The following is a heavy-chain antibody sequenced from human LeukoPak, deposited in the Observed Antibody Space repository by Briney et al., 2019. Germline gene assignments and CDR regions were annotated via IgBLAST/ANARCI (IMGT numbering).Heavy chain of an antibody. V-gene: IGHV4-38-2*02. CDR3: ARDPGDLSY. J-gene: IGHJ4*02. D-gene: IGHD7-27*01. CDR1: GYSISSGYY. CDR2: IYHSGST. Sequence: SKTLSLTCTVSGYSISSGYYWGWIRQPPGKGLEWIGSIYHSGSTYYNPSLKSRVTISVDTSKNQFSLKLSSVTAADTAVYYCARDPGDLSYWGQGTLVTVSS.